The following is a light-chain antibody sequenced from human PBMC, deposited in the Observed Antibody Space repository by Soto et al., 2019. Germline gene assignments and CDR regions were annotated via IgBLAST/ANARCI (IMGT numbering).Light chain of an antibody. J-gene: IGKJ5*01. Sequence: EIVMTQSPATLSVSPGERATLSCRASQSVASNLAWYQQKPGQAPRRLIYTASTRATGIPARFSGSGSGTEFTLTISSLQSEDFAIYYCQQYNNWPPGITFGQGTRLEIK. CDR1: QSVASN. V-gene: IGKV3-15*01. CDR2: TAS. CDR3: QQYNNWPPGIT.